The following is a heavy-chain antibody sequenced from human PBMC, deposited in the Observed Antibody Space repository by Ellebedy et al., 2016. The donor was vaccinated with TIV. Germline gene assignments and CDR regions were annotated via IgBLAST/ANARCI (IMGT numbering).Heavy chain of an antibody. D-gene: IGHD3-3*01. CDR1: GFTFSNSW. CDR3: TTDFSN. Sequence: GGSLRLSXVGSGFTFSNSWMDWVHQAPGKGLEWVGRIRRIVDGGTIDYAAPVKDRFTISRDDSKNTLYLQMNSLKTEDTALYYCTTDFSNWGQGTLVTVSS. CDR2: IRRIVDGGTI. J-gene: IGHJ4*02. V-gene: IGHV3-15*07.